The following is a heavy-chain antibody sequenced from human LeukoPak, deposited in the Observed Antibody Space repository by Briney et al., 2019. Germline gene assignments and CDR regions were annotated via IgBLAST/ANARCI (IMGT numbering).Heavy chain of an antibody. CDR3: ARQGKQQLVRNYYYYGLDV. V-gene: IGHV5-10-1*01. CDR2: IDPSDSYT. D-gene: IGHD6-13*01. CDR1: EYSSANYW. Sequence: GESLKISCKGSEYSSANYWISWVRQMPGKGLEWMGRIDPSDSYTNYSPSFQGHVTISADKSISTAYLQWGSLKASDTAMYYCARQGKQQLVRNYYYYGLDVWGQGTTVTVSS. J-gene: IGHJ6*02.